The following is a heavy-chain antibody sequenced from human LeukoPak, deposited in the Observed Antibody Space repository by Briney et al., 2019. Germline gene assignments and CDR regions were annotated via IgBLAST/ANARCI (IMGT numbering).Heavy chain of an antibody. CDR2: ISSSSSYI. CDR1: GFTFSSYS. CDR3: ARAGSSSFLTDY. D-gene: IGHD6-6*01. J-gene: IGHJ4*02. Sequence: PEGSLRLSCAASGFTFSSYSMNWVRQAPGKGLEWVSSISSSSSYIYYADSVKGRFTISRDNAKNSLYLQMNSLRAEDTAVYYCARAGSSSFLTDYWGQGTLVTVSS. V-gene: IGHV3-21*01.